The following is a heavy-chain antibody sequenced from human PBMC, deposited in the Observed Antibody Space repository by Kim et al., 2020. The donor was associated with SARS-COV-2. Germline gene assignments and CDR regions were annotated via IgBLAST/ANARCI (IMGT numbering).Heavy chain of an antibody. CDR3: ARTRSCSSSSCYVDY. D-gene: IGHD2-2*01. Sequence: DSVKCRFTISRDSSKNTLYLQMISLTADDTALYYCARTRSCSSSSCYVDYWGRGTLVTVSS. J-gene: IGHJ4*02. V-gene: IGHV3-23*01.